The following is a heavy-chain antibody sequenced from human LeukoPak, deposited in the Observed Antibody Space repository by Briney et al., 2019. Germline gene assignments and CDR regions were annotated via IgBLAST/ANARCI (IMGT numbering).Heavy chain of an antibody. Sequence: ASVKVSCKASGYTFTSYDINWVRQATGQGLEWMGWMNPNSGNTGYAQKFQGRVTITRNTSISTAYMELSSLRSEDTAVYYCARGRIVVCNFDYWGQGTLVTVSS. D-gene: IGHD2-21*01. J-gene: IGHJ4*02. CDR1: GYTFTSYD. CDR3: ARGRIVVCNFDY. CDR2: MNPNSGNT. V-gene: IGHV1-8*03.